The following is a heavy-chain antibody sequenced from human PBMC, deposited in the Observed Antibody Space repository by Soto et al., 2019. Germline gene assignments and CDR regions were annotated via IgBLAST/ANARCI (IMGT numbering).Heavy chain of an antibody. CDR2: MNPNSGNT. V-gene: IGHV1-8*01. CDR3: AREGLYGSIQDNTFDI. D-gene: IGHD6-19*01. J-gene: IGHJ3*02. Sequence: QVQLVQSGAEVKRSGASVRTSCKASGYTFNRHDINWVRQATGQGPEWIGWMNPNSGNTGYAQKFQGRVTMTRDSSITTAYMDLSSLTSEDTAIYYCAREGLYGSIQDNTFDIWGQGTMVSVSS. CDR1: GYTFNRHD.